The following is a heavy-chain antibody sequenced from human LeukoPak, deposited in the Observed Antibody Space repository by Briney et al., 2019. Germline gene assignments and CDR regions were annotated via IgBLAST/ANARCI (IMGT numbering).Heavy chain of an antibody. Sequence: PGGSLRLSCAASGFTFSSYWMHWVRQAPGKGLVWVSRINSDGSSTSYADSVKGRFTISRDNAKNTLYLQMNSLRAEDTAVYYCARWPSDYCSSTSCEEVDYWGQGTLVTVSS. CDR3: ARWPSDYCSSTSCEEVDY. CDR2: INSDGSST. D-gene: IGHD2-2*01. CDR1: GFTFSSYW. J-gene: IGHJ4*02. V-gene: IGHV3-74*01.